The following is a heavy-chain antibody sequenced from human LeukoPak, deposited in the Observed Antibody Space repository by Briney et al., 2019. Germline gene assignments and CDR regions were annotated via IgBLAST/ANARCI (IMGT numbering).Heavy chain of an antibody. J-gene: IGHJ4*02. V-gene: IGHV4-39*01. D-gene: IGHD2-2*01. Sequence: PSETLSLTCTVSGGSISSSSFFWAWIRQPPGKGLEWIGTVSYSGTTYYSPSLKSRVTISVDTSKNQFSLRLTSVTAADTALYYCAKLTCSSTFCPLDYWGQGTQVTVSS. CDR2: VSYSGTT. CDR1: GGSISSSSFF. CDR3: AKLTCSSTFCPLDY.